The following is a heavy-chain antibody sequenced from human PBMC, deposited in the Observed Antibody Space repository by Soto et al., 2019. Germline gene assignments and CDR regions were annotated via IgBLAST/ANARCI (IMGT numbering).Heavy chain of an antibody. CDR1: GYTFTNYG. Sequence: ASVKVSCKASGYTFTNYGISWVRQAPGQGLEWMGWISTDNGNTNSARKLQGRVTMTTDTSTSTAYMELRSLRSDDTAMYYCARDGXGGAAAGISYYHHGMDVWGQGTTVTVSS. D-gene: IGHD6-13*01. CDR2: ISTDNGNT. CDR3: ARDGXGGAAAGISYYHHGMDV. J-gene: IGHJ6*02. V-gene: IGHV1-18*01.